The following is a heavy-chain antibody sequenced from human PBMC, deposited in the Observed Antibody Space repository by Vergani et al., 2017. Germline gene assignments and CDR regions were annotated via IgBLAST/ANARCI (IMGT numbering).Heavy chain of an antibody. V-gene: IGHV3-11*01. Sequence: VHLEESGGGLVQPGGSLRLSCAASGFTFSDYYMSWIRQAPGKGLEWVSHISSSGSSIYYADSVKGRFTISRDSARNSLYLQMNSLRAEDTAVYYCASQVKISYYYYLDIWGKGTTVTVSS. CDR2: ISSSGSSI. CDR3: ASQVKISYYYYLDI. D-gene: IGHD2-21*01. J-gene: IGHJ6*03. CDR1: GFTFSDYY.